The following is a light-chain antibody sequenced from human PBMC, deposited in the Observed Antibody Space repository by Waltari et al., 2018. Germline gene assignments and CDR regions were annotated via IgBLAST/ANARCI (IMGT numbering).Light chain of an antibody. J-gene: IGLJ2*01. Sequence: QSALTQTASVSGSPGQSITISCPGPRSDVGGCKYVAWYQQHPGKAPKLIIYDVNKRPSGVSNRFSGSKSGNTASLTISGLQADDEADYYCSSCTSSSTLLFGGGTKLTV. V-gene: IGLV2-14*03. CDR2: DVN. CDR1: RSDVGGCKY. CDR3: SSCTSSSTLL.